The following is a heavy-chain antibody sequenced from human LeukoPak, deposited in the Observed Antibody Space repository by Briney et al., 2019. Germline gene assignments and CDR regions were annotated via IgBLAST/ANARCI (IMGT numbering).Heavy chain of an antibody. CDR1: GGSIGSTSFY. D-gene: IGHD5-12*01. CDR2: IYYSGST. V-gene: IGHV4-39*07. J-gene: IGHJ4*02. CDR3: ARIVATISYYFDY. Sequence: SETLSLTCTVSGGSIGSTSFYWGWIRQPPGKGLEWIGSIYYSGSTYYNPSLKSRVTISVDTSKNQFSLKLSSVTAADTAVYYCARIVATISYYFDYWGQGTLVTVSS.